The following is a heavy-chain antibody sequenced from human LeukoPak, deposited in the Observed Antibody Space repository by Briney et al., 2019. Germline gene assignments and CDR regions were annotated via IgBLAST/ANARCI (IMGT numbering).Heavy chain of an antibody. CDR2: IKPDGSQK. CDR1: GFTFSSYS. CDR3: AKPPSYCGSDCYVNWFDP. V-gene: IGHV3-7*01. D-gene: IGHD2-21*02. J-gene: IGHJ5*02. Sequence: GGSLRLSCAASGFTFSSYSMNWVRQAPGKGLEWVASIKPDGSQKDYVDSVKGRFTISRDNGKNSLYLQLNSLRAEDTAVYYCAKPPSYCGSDCYVNWFDPWGQGTLVTVSS.